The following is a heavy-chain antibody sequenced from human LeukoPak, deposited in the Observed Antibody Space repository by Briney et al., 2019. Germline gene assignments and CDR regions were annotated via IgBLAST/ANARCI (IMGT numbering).Heavy chain of an antibody. D-gene: IGHD3-9*01. V-gene: IGHV4-34*01. CDR3: ARDRDLYDILTGYYKRYWFDP. CDR1: GGSFSGYY. Sequence: SETLSLTCAVYGGSFSGYYWSWIRQPPGKGLEWIGEINHSGSTNYNPSLKSRVTISVDTSKNQFSLKLSSVTPEDTAVYYCARDRDLYDILTGYYKRYWFDPWGQGTLVTVSS. CDR2: INHSGST. J-gene: IGHJ5*02.